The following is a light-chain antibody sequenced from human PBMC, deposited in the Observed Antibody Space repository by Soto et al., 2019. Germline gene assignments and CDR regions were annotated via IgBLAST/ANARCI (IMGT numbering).Light chain of an antibody. CDR2: DAS. V-gene: IGKV3-15*01. CDR3: QQRTSWPT. CDR1: QSVRSN. J-gene: IGKJ4*01. Sequence: EIVMTQSPATLSVSPGETATLSCRASQSVRSNLAWYQQTPGQAPRLLIYDASTRATGIPARFSGSGSGTEFTLTISRLQSEDFAVYYCQQRTSWPTFGGGTKVDIK.